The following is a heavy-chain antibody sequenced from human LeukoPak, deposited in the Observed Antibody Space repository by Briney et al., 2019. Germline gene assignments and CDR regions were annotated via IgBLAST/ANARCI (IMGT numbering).Heavy chain of an antibody. CDR3: ARATTGTSNWFDP. Sequence: SETLSLTCTVSGGSIIGYYWSWIRQFPGKGLEWIGYIYYSGSTNYNPFLNSRVTILVDTSKNQFSLKLSSVPAADTAVYYCARATTGTSNWFDPWGQGTLVTVSS. D-gene: IGHD1-1*01. V-gene: IGHV4-59*01. J-gene: IGHJ5*02. CDR1: GGSIIGYY. CDR2: IYYSGST.